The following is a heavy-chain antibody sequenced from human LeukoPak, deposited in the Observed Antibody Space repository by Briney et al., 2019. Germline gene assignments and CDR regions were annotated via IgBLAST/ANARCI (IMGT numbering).Heavy chain of an antibody. Sequence: GGSLRLSCAASGFTFSSYGMHWVRQAPGKGLEWMAVISEDGNSKHYTDSVKGRFTISRDNSKNTLFLQMNSLRAEDTAVYYCVRDVGDYGFYYFDYWGQGTLVTVSS. D-gene: IGHD4-17*01. CDR2: ISEDGNSK. CDR1: GFTFSSYG. J-gene: IGHJ4*02. CDR3: VRDVGDYGFYYFDY. V-gene: IGHV3-30*03.